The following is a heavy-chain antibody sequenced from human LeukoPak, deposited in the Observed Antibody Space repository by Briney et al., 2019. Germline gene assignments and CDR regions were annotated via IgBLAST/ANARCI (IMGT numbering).Heavy chain of an antibody. Sequence: GGSLRLSCAASGFTFSSYCMHWVRQAPGKGLVWVSRINSDGSSTGYADSVKGRFTISRDNAKNTLYLQMNRLRAEDTAVYYCARDGRYSSGWYDFDYWGQGTLVTVSS. V-gene: IGHV3-74*01. J-gene: IGHJ4*02. CDR3: ARDGRYSSGWYDFDY. D-gene: IGHD6-19*01. CDR2: INSDGSST. CDR1: GFTFSSYC.